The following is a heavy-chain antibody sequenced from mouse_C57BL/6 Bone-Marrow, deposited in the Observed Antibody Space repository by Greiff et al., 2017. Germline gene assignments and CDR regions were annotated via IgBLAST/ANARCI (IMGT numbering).Heavy chain of an antibody. CDR1: GISITTGNYR. CDR3: ARHYSNSWYFDG. J-gene: IGHJ1*03. D-gene: IGHD2-5*01. CDR2: IYASGPI. V-gene: IGHV3-5*01. Sequence: EVMLVESGPGLVQPSQTVFLTCTVTGISITTGNYRWSRLRQFPGNKLEWVGCIYASGPITYNPAPTIRTTITTATHTHTIFLEMNSLTAEDTATYDYARHYSNSWYFDGWGTGTTVTVSS.